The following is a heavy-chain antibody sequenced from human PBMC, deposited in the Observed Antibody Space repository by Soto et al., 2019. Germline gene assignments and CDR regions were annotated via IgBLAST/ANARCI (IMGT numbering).Heavy chain of an antibody. J-gene: IGHJ6*02. Sequence: GASVKVSCKASGYTFTSYEINWVRQATGQGLEWMGWMNPNSGNTGYAQKFQGRVTMTRNTSISTAYMELSSLRSEDTAVYYCARGIFTVTYYGMDVWGQGTTVTAP. CDR3: ARGIFTVTYYGMDV. CDR2: MNPNSGNT. D-gene: IGHD4-17*01. V-gene: IGHV1-8*01. CDR1: GYTFTSYE.